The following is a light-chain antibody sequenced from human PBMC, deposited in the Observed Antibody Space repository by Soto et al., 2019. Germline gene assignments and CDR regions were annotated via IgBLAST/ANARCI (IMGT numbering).Light chain of an antibody. CDR1: SSDVGGYNY. CDR3: CSYAGSYTPFYV. CDR2: DVS. Sequence: QSVLTQPRSVSGSPGQSVTISCTGTSSDVGGYNYVSWYQQHPGKAPKLMIYDVSKRPSGVPDRFSGSKTGNTASLTISGLQAEDEADYYCCSYAGSYTPFYVFGTATKLTVL. J-gene: IGLJ1*01. V-gene: IGLV2-11*01.